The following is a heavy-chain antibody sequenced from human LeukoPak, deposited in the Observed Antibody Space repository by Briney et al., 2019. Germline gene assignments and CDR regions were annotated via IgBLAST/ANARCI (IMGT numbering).Heavy chain of an antibody. V-gene: IGHV3-23*01. J-gene: IGHJ4*02. CDR3: AKERRSEGYFDY. Sequence: GGSLRLSCAASGFSFSTYAMSWVRQAPGKRLEWVSAISGSGGSTYYADSVKGRFTISRDKSKNTLYLQMNSLRAEDTAVYYCAKERRSEGYFDYWGQGTLVTVSS. CDR1: GFSFSTYA. CDR2: ISGSGGST.